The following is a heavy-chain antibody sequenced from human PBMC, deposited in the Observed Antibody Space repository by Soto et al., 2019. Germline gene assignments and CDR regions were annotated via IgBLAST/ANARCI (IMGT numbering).Heavy chain of an antibody. D-gene: IGHD1-26*01. CDR1: GYTFTGYY. V-gene: IGHV1-2*02. CDR3: ARSGSGSYSTSRAGYFDY. J-gene: IGHJ4*02. Sequence: GASVKVSCKASGYTFTGYYMHWVRQAPGQGLEWMGWINPNSGGTNYAQKLQGRVTMTRDTSISTAYMELSRLRSDDTAVYYCARSGSGSYSTSRAGYFDYWLQGTLVPVSS. CDR2: INPNSGGT.